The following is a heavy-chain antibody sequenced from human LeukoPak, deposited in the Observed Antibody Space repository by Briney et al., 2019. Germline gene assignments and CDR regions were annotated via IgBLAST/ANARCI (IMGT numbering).Heavy chain of an antibody. J-gene: IGHJ4*02. Sequence: GGSLRLSCAASGFTFSNYAMSWVRQAPGKGLEWVSVLYSGGSTNYADSVQGRFTISRDSSKNTLFLHMNSMRAEDTAVYYCARVSLARGLFIFDYWGQGTLVTVSS. D-gene: IGHD3-10*01. CDR1: GFTFSNYA. CDR3: ARVSLARGLFIFDY. V-gene: IGHV3-53*01. CDR2: LYSGGST.